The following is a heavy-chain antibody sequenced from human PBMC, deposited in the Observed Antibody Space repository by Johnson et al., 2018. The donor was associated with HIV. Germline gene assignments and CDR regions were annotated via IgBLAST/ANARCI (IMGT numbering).Heavy chain of an antibody. CDR3: ARDGGSGWYFAFDI. CDR2: ISHDGSNK. V-gene: IGHV3-30-3*01. J-gene: IGHJ3*02. D-gene: IGHD6-19*01. Sequence: VQLVESGGGVVQPGRSLRLSCTASGFIFSSYEMHWVRQAPGKGLEWVALISHDGSNKSYADSVKGRFSIFRDSSKNTLDLQMNSLRVEDTALYYCARDGGSGWYFAFDIWGQGTMVTVSS. CDR1: GFIFSSYE.